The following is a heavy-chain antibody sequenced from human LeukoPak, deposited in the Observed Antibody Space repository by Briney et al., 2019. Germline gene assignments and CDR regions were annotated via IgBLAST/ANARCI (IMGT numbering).Heavy chain of an antibody. J-gene: IGHJ4*02. CDR2: ISAYNGNT. D-gene: IGHD3-22*01. CDR3: ARELIVEEGTAFGY. CDR1: GYTFTSYG. Sequence: GASVKVSCKASGYTFTSYGISWVRQAPGQGLEWMGWISAYNGNTNYAQKLQGRVTMTTDTSTSTAYMELRSLRSDDTAVYYCARELIVEEGTAFGYWGQGTLVTVSS. V-gene: IGHV1-18*01.